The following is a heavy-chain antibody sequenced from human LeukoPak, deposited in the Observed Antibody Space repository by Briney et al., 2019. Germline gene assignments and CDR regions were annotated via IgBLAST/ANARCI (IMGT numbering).Heavy chain of an antibody. CDR3: ARDLPPYGDAFDI. V-gene: IGHV3-21*01. CDR2: ISSSTSYI. J-gene: IGHJ3*02. D-gene: IGHD3-16*01. Sequence: GGSLRLSCAASGFTFSSYTMNWVRQAPGKGLEWVSSISSSTSYIYYADSVKGRFTISRDNAKNSLYLQMNSLRAEDTAVYYCARDLPPYGDAFDIWAKGQWSPSLQ. CDR1: GFTFSSYT.